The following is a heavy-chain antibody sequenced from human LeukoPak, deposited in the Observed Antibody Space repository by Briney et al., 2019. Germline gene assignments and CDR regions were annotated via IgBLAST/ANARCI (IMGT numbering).Heavy chain of an antibody. V-gene: IGHV1-8*01. Sequence: GASVKVSCKASGYTFTSYDINWVRQATGQGLEWMGWMNPNSGNTGYAQKFQGRVTMTRNTSISTAYMELSSLRSEDTAVYYCARGRSRYFEWGGLLNWFDPWGQGTLVTVSS. CDR3: ARGRSRYFEWGGLLNWFDP. CDR2: MNPNSGNT. D-gene: IGHD3-9*01. CDR1: GYTFTSYD. J-gene: IGHJ5*02.